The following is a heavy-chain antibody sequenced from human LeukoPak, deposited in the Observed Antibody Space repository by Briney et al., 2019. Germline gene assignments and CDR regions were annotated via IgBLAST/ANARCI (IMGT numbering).Heavy chain of an antibody. CDR2: ISGSGGST. CDR1: GFTFSSYA. J-gene: IGHJ6*02. CDR3: ARDAHDYYDSSGYGMDV. D-gene: IGHD3-22*01. Sequence: GGSLRLSCAASGFTFSSYAMSWVRQAPGKGLEWVSAISGSGGSTYYADSVKGRFTIPRDNSKNTLYLQMNSLRAEDTAVYYCARDAHDYYDSSGYGMDVWGQGTTVTVSS. V-gene: IGHV3-23*01.